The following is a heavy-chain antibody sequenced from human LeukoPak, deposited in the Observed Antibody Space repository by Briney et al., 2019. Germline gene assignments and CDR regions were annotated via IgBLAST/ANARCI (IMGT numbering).Heavy chain of an antibody. Sequence: GGSLRLSGAASGFTVSSNYMSWVRQAPGKGLEWVSVIYSGGSTYYADSVKGRFTISRDNSKNTLYLQMNSLRAEDTAVYYCARDRRRGLFGLDAFDIWGQGTMVTVSS. CDR1: GFTVSSNY. J-gene: IGHJ3*02. CDR2: IYSGGST. V-gene: IGHV3-66*01. CDR3: ARDRRRGLFGLDAFDI. D-gene: IGHD3-10*02.